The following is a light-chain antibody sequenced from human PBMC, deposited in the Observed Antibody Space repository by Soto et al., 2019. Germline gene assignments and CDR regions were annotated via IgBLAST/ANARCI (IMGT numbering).Light chain of an antibody. Sequence: QSVLTQPPSVSAAPGQGGTISCSGSTSNIGNNYVSWYQQLPGTAPKLLIFENYKRPSGIPDRFSGSKSGTSATLDITGLQTGDEADYYCATWDSSLRVVLFGGGTKLTVL. V-gene: IGLV1-51*01. CDR1: TSNIGNNY. CDR3: ATWDSSLRVVL. J-gene: IGLJ7*01. CDR2: ENY.